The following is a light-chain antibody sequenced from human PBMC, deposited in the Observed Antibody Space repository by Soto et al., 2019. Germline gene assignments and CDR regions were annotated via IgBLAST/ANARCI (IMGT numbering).Light chain of an antibody. V-gene: IGKV1-9*01. CDR3: QQLNIDSCPTT. J-gene: IGKJ5*01. Sequence: IDLTHAPSSLSASIGDRVTITCRASQGISSYLAWYQQKPGKAPKLLIYAASILQSGVPSRFSGSGSGTNFTLTISSLQPEDFATYYCQQLNIDSCPTTFGQGTRLEIK. CDR2: AAS. CDR1: QGISSY.